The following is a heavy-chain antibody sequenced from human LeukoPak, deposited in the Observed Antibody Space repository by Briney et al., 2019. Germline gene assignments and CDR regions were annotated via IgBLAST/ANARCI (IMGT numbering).Heavy chain of an antibody. CDR2: IIPMFVAA. D-gene: IGHD3-16*02. V-gene: IGHV1-69*13. CDR1: GGTFSTFA. Sequence: ASVKISCKASGGTFSTFAISWVRQAPGQGLEWMGGIIPMFVAANYPQKFQGRLTIIADESTSSAHMELTSLRAEDTAIYYCALPSVIGTSTYYFDYWGQGTLVTVSS. CDR3: ALPSVIGTSTYYFDY. J-gene: IGHJ4*02.